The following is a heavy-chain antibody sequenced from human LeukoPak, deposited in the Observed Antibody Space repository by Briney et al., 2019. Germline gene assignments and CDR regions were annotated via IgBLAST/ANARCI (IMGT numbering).Heavy chain of an antibody. J-gene: IGHJ4*02. CDR3: ASLNDPLPG. D-gene: IGHD1-1*01. CDR1: GGSFSGYY. CDR2: INHSGST. Sequence: PSETLSLTCAVYGGSFSGYYWSWIRQPPGKGLEWIGEINHSGSTSYNPSLKSRVTISVDTSKNQFSLKLSSVTAADTAVYYCASLNDPLPGWGQGTLVTVSS. V-gene: IGHV4-34*01.